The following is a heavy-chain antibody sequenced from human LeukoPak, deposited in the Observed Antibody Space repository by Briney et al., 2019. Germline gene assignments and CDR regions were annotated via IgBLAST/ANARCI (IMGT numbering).Heavy chain of an antibody. CDR1: GGIFNTFV. Sequence: ASVKVSCKASGGIFNTFVISWVRQAPGQGLELMGRIIPLLGLADYAQNFQGRVTITAGKSTSTAYMELSSLRSEDTAVYYCARADSTLYGDYRGYFDPWGQGTLVTVSS. CDR2: IIPLLGLA. V-gene: IGHV1-69*04. CDR3: ARADSTLYGDYRGYFDP. D-gene: IGHD4-17*01. J-gene: IGHJ5*02.